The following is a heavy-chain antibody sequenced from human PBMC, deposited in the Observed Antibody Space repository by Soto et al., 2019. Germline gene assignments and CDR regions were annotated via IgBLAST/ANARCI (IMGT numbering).Heavy chain of an antibody. CDR2: LIPVFGTA. CDR3: ARNGRITMRVGGGDYGMDV. D-gene: IGHD3-22*01. J-gene: IGHJ6*02. CDR1: GGTFSSYA. V-gene: IGHV1-69*12. Sequence: QVQLVQSGAEVKKPGSSVKVSCKASGGTFSSYAISWVRQAPGQGLEWMGGLIPVFGTANYAQKFQGRVTITADESTSTAYMELSSLRSEDTAVYYCARNGRITMRVGGGDYGMDVWGQGTTVTVSS.